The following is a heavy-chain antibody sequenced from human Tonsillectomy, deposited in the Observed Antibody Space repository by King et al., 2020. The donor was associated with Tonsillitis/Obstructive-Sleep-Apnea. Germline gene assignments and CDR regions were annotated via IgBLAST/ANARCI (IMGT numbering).Heavy chain of an antibody. D-gene: IGHD2-21*02. J-gene: IGHJ3*02. CDR3: ARDLSVVVAAIWYDVHDI. Sequence: QLVQSGGGLVQPGGSLRLSCVASGFTLNHYWMTWVRQAPGKGLGWVANIKEDGSEKNYVDSVKGRFTVSRDNARNSLYLQMNSLRAEDTAVYYCARDLSVVVAAIWYDVHDIWGQGTMVTVSP. CDR2: IKEDGSEK. V-gene: IGHV3-7*01. CDR1: GFTLNHYW.